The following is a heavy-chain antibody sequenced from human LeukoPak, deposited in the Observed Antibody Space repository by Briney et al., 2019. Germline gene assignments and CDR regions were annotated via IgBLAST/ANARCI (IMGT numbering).Heavy chain of an antibody. CDR1: GDSISSSSYY. J-gene: IGHJ5*01. V-gene: IGHV4-39*01. D-gene: IGHD3-10*01. CDR2: IYYSGST. Sequence: SETLSLTCTVSGDSISSSSYYWGWIRQPPGKGLEWIGSIYYSGSTYYNPSLKSRVTISVDTSKNQFSLKLSSVTATDTALYYCARHRGPAGPDSWGQGTLVTVSS. CDR3: ARHRGPAGPDS.